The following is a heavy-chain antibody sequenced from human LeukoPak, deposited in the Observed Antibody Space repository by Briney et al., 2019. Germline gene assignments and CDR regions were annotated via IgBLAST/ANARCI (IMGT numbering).Heavy chain of an antibody. CDR2: IYYSGST. CDR1: GGSISSGDYY. CDR3: ARGGGSGSYESFDY. Sequence: SETLSLTCTVSGGSISSGDYYWSWIRQPPGKGLEWIGYIYYSGSTYYNPSLKSRVTISIDTSKNQFSLKLTSVTAADTAVYYCARGGGSGSYESFDYWGQGAPVTVSS. V-gene: IGHV4-30-4*01. D-gene: IGHD3-10*01. J-gene: IGHJ4*02.